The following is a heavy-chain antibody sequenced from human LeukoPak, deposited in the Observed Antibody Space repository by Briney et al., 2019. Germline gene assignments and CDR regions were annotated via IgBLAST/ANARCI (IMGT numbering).Heavy chain of an antibody. J-gene: IGHJ4*02. CDR1: SGSIKNSNYY. CDR3: ARGLGWTRRKLDY. V-gene: IGHV4-39*07. D-gene: IGHD3-16*01. Sequence: SETLSLTCTVSSGSIKNSNYYWGWIRQPPGKGLEWIGSIFYDGSADYHPSLKSRVTISVDTSKNQFSLKLSSVTAADTAVYYCARGLGWTRRKLDYWGQGTLVTVSS. CDR2: IFYDGSA.